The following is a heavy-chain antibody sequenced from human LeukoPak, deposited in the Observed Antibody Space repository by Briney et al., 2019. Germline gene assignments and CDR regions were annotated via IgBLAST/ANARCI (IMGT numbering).Heavy chain of an antibody. CDR2: INQSGST. CDR3: ARRSDYYYDRSGLRWNVPRVPIVKNNALDV. J-gene: IGHJ3*01. Sequence: SETLSLTCDVYGGSLSGHYCSWIRQPPGKGLEWIGEINQSGSTNYNPSLKSRVSMSVDTSKNQFSLKLRSVTAADTAVYYCARRSDYYYDRSGLRWNVPRVPIVKNNALDVWGQGRMVTVSS. D-gene: IGHD3-22*01. V-gene: IGHV4-34*01. CDR1: GGSLSGHY.